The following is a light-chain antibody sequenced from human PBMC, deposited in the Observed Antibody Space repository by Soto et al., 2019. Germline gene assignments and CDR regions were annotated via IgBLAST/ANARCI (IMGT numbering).Light chain of an antibody. Sequence: QLVLTQSPSTSASLGASVKLTCTLSSGHNSYAIAWHQQQPEKGPRYLMKLNSDGSHSKGDGISARFSGSSSGAERYLTISRLQSEDEADYYCQTWGAAIVVFGGGTKLTVL. J-gene: IGLJ2*01. CDR2: LNSDGSH. CDR3: QTWGAAIVV. V-gene: IGLV4-69*01. CDR1: SGHNSYA.